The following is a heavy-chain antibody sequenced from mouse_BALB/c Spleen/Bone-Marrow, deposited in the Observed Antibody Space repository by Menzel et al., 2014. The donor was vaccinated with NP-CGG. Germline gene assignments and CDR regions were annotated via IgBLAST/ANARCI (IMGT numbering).Heavy chain of an antibody. J-gene: IGHJ3*01. CDR1: GYTFTSYW. V-gene: IGHV1-87*01. D-gene: IGHD1-2*01. CDR3: ARGDTATWFAY. Sequence: VQLQQSGAELARPGASVKLSCKASGYTFTSYWMQWVKQRPGQGLEWIGAIYPGDGDTRYTRKFKGKATLTADKSSSTAYMQLSSLASEDSAVYYCARGDTATWFAYWGQGTLVTVSA. CDR2: IYPGDGDT.